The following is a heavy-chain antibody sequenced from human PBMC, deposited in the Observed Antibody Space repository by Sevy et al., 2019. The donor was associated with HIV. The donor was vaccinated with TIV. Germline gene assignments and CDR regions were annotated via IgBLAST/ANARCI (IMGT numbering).Heavy chain of an antibody. Sequence: SDTLYLTYTVSGGSISSGGYYWSWIRQHPGKGLEWIGYIYYSGSTYYNPSLKSPVTISVDTSKNKLSLKLSSVTAADPAVYYCAGSVVVTAGFDYWGQGTLVPVSS. V-gene: IGHV4-31*01. CDR3: AGSVVVTAGFDY. D-gene: IGHD2-21*02. CDR2: IYYSGST. CDR1: GGSISSGGYY. J-gene: IGHJ4*02.